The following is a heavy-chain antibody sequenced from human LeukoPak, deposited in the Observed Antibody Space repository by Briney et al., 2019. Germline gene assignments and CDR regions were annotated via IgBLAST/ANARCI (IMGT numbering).Heavy chain of an antibody. CDR1: GGSISSSSYY. V-gene: IGHV4-39*01. J-gene: IGHJ5*02. Sequence: PSETLSLTCTVSGGSISSSSYYWGWIRQPPGKGLEWIGSIYYSGSTYYNPSLKSRVTISVDTSKNQFSLKLSSVTAADTAVYYCARVPIGNWFDPWGQGTLVTVSS. CDR3: ARVPIGNWFDP. CDR2: IYYSGST.